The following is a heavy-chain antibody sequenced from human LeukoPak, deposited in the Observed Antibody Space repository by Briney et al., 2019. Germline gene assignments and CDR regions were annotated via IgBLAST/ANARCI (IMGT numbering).Heavy chain of an antibody. J-gene: IGHJ6*02. Sequence: PGGSLRLSCAASGFTFSSYAMHWVRQAPGKGLEWVAVISYDGSNKYYADSVKGRFTISRDNSKNTLYLQMNSLRAEDTAVYYCATDYDSSGYRYYYYYGMDVWGQGTTVTVSS. V-gene: IGHV3-30-3*01. CDR2: ISYDGSNK. CDR3: ATDYDSSGYRYYYYYGMDV. CDR1: GFTFSSYA. D-gene: IGHD3-22*01.